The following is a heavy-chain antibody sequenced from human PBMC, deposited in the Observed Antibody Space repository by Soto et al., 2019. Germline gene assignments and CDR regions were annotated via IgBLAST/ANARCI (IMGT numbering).Heavy chain of an antibody. D-gene: IGHD6-6*01. CDR1: GGSFSGYY. CDR2: INHSGST. CDR3: ARLPEYSSSPTGGPNYYYFGMDV. V-gene: IGHV4-34*01. Sequence: QVQLQQWGAGLLKPSETLSLTCAVYGGSFSGYYWSWIRQPPGKGLEWIGEINHSGSTNYNPSLKSRVTISVDTSKNQFSLKLSSVTAADTAVYYCARLPEYSSSPTGGPNYYYFGMDVWGQGTTVTVSS. J-gene: IGHJ6*02.